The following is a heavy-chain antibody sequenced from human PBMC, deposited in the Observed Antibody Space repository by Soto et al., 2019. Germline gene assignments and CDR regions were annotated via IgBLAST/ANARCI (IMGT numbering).Heavy chain of an antibody. D-gene: IGHD6-19*01. CDR3: AQALGLAVAGPGRFDL. CDR1: GGTFSRYA. CDR2: ITPMFGTA. J-gene: IGHJ2*01. Sequence: QVQLVQSGAEVKKYGSSVKVSCKASGGTFSRYAISWVRQAPGQGLEWMGGITPMFGTANYAQRFQGRATITADEPTSTAYMQRSSLRSDDTAVYYCAQALGLAVAGPGRFDLWGRGTLVTVSS. V-gene: IGHV1-69*12.